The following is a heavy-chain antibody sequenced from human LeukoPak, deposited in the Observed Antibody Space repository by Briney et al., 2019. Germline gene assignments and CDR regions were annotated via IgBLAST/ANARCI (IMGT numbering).Heavy chain of an antibody. J-gene: IGHJ4*02. V-gene: IGHV5-51*01. CDR3: ARSDSSSWYGNDFDY. D-gene: IGHD6-13*01. Sequence: GESLKISCKGSGYSFTSYWIGWVRQVPGKGLEWMGIIYPGDSDTRYSPSFQGQVTISADKSISTAYLQWSSLKASDTAMYYCARSDSSSWYGNDFDYWGQGTLVTVSS. CDR2: IYPGDSDT. CDR1: GYSFTSYW.